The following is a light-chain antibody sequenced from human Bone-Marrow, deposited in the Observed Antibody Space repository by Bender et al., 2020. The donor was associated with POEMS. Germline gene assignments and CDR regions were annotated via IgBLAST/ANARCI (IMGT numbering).Light chain of an antibody. J-gene: IGLJ3*02. CDR3: QSYDSDLNGWV. Sequence: QSALTQPASMSGFPGQSITLSCTGTSSDVGNYNLVSWYQHLPGTAPKLLIYANINRPSEIPDRFSGSQSGTSASLAITGLQSEDEAAYFCQSYDSDLNGWVFGGGTKLTVL. V-gene: IGLV2-14*02. CDR2: ANI. CDR1: SSDVGNYNL.